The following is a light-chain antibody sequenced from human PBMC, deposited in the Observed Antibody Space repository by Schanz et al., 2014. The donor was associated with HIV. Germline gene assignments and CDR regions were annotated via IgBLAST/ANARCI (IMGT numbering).Light chain of an antibody. CDR2: DVT. CDR3: SSYTSTSTDV. J-gene: IGLJ1*01. CDR1: NSDVGNYNY. Sequence: QSALTQPASVSGSLGQAITISCTGTNSDVGNYNYVSWYQQHPGKAPKLIIYDVTNRPSGVSSRFSGSKSGNTASLTISGLQAGDETDFYCSSYTSTSTDVFGTGTKLTVL. V-gene: IGLV2-14*03.